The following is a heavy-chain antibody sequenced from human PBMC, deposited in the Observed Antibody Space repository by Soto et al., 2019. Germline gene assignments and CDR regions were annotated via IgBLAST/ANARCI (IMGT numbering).Heavy chain of an antibody. CDR3: SKGEMSTIRNSFDP. J-gene: IGHJ5*02. CDR1: GFNTRFYS. CDR2: LSRSGGAT. Sequence: GGSLRLSCTASGFNTRFYSMSWVRQTPGKGLEWVAALSRSGGATYYADSVRGRFTISRDASKDTLFLQMRNLRAEDTAIYYCSKGEMSTIRNSFDPWGQGTLVTVSS. V-gene: IGHV3-23*01. D-gene: IGHD1-1*01.